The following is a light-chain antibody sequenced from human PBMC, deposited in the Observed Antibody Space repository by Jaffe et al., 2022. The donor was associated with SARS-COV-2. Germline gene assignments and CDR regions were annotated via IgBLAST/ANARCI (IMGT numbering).Light chain of an antibody. Sequence: EIVMTQSPATLSVSPGERATLSCRASQSVSSNLAWYQQKPGQAPRLLIYGASTRATGIPARFSGSGSGTEFTLTISSLQSEDFAVYYCQQYNNWPPRFERYTFGQGTKLEIK. CDR2: GAS. CDR1: QSVSSN. V-gene: IGKV3-15*01. CDR3: QQYNNWPPRFERYT. J-gene: IGKJ2*01.